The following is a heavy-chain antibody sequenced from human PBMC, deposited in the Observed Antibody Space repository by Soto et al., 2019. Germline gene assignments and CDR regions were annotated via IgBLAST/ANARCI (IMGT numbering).Heavy chain of an antibody. CDR1: GGSISSYY. D-gene: IGHD3-22*01. Sequence: ASETLSLTCTVSGGSISSYYWSWIRQPPGKGLEWIGYIYYSGSTNYNPSLKSRVTISVDTSKNQFSLKLSSVTAADTAVYYCARGWVIDSNYGMDVWGQGTTVTVSS. V-gene: IGHV4-59*01. J-gene: IGHJ6*02. CDR3: ARGWVIDSNYGMDV. CDR2: IYYSGST.